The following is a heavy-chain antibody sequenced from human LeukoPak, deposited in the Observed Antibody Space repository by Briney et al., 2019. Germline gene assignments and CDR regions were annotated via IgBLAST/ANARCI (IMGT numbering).Heavy chain of an antibody. J-gene: IGHJ5*02. CDR1: GGSFSGYY. V-gene: IGHV4-34*01. Sequence: NPSETLSLTCAVYGGSFSGYYWSWIRQPPGKGLEWIGEINHSGSTNYNPSLKSRVTISVDTSKNQFSLKLSSVTATDTAVYYCARLTARSWFDPWGQGTLVTVSS. CDR3: ARLTARSWFDP. D-gene: IGHD1-14*01. CDR2: INHSGST.